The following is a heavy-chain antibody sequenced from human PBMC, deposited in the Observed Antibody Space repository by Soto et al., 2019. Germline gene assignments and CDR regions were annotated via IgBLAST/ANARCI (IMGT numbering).Heavy chain of an antibody. J-gene: IGHJ4*02. Sequence: QVQLVESGGGVVQPGRSLRLSCAASGFTFSSYAMHWVRQAPGKGLEWVAVISYDGSNKYYADSVKGRFTISRDNSENTLYLQMNSLRAEDTAVYYCATLQADYWGQGTLVTVSS. V-gene: IGHV3-30-3*01. CDR1: GFTFSSYA. D-gene: IGHD4-4*01. CDR2: ISYDGSNK. CDR3: ATLQADY.